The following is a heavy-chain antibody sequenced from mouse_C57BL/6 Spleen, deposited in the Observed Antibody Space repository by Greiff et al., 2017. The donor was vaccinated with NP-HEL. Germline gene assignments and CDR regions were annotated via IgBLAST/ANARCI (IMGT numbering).Heavy chain of an antibody. J-gene: IGHJ4*01. CDR2: IDPSDSYT. CDR3: ARRGYGNYDYYAMEY. Sequence: QVQLQQPGAELVRPGTSVKLSCKASGYTFTSYWMHWVKQRPGQGLEWIGVIDPSDSYTNYNQKFKGKATLTVDTSSSTAYMQLSSLTSEDSAVYYCARRGYGNYDYYAMEYWGQGTSVTGSS. V-gene: IGHV1-59*01. CDR1: GYTFTSYW. D-gene: IGHD2-10*02.